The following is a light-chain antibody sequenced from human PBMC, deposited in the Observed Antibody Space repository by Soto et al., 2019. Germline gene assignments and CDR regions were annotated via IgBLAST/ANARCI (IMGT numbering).Light chain of an antibody. CDR1: QGISRY. V-gene: IGKV1-9*01. J-gene: IGKJ3*01. CDR3: QQLKSYPFT. Sequence: DIQLTHSPSFLSASVGDRVTITCRASQGISRYLAWYQQKPGKATKLLIYAASTLQSGVPSRFSGSGSVTEFTLTISSLQPEDFATYCCQQLKSYPFTCGPGTKVDI. CDR2: AAS.